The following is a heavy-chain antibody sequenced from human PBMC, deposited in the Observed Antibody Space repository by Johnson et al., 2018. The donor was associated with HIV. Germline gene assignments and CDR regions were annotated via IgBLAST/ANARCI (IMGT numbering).Heavy chain of an antibody. V-gene: IGHV3-23*04. CDR3: ARDRDRLNWNYGALDI. CDR2: ISGSGGSI. J-gene: IGHJ3*02. Sequence: VQLVESGGGLVQPGGSLRLSCAASGFTFSSYAMSWVRQAPGKGLEWVSAISGSGGSIGYADSVKGRFAISRDNAKNSLYLQMDSLRAEDTAVYYCARDRDRLNWNYGALDIWGQGTMVTVSS. D-gene: IGHD1-7*01. CDR1: GFTFSSYA.